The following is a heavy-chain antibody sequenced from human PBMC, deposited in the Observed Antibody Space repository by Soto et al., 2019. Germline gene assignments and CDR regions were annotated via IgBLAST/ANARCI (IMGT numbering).Heavy chain of an antibody. J-gene: IGHJ4*02. CDR3: ARRPVWGSYRPGLDY. CDR2: ISDSGGTT. D-gene: IGHD3-16*02. V-gene: IGHV3-23*01. Sequence: EVQLLESGGGLVQPGGSLRLSCAASGFTFSSYAMSWVRQAPGKGLEWVSAISDSGGTTYYADSVKGRFTISRDNSQNTLYLHMNSLRAEDTAVYYCARRPVWGSYRPGLDYWGQGTLVTVSS. CDR1: GFTFSSYA.